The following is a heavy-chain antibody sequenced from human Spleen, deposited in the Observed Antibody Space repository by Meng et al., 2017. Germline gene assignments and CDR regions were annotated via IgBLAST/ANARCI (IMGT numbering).Heavy chain of an antibody. Sequence: QVQLHQWGSGLLKSSETLSLTCAVYDGSFTNYYWTWIRQPPGKGLEWIGEINRAGYTFYNPSLNSRVTMSVDTSKNHFSLRLSSVTVADTAVYYCARITTRWFDPWGQGTLVTVSS. V-gene: IGHV4-34*01. J-gene: IGHJ5*02. D-gene: IGHD3-16*01. CDR3: ARITTRWFDP. CDR2: INRAGYT. CDR1: DGSFTNYY.